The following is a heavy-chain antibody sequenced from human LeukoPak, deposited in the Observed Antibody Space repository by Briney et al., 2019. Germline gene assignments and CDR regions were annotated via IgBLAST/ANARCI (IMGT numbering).Heavy chain of an antibody. J-gene: IGHJ4*02. Sequence: ASVKVSCKASGYTFPGYFMHWVRQAPGQGLEWMGWMNPNTGYTGYAHQFQGRITMTRNTAISTAYMDLSSLNSQDTAVYYCARSSAWAHFDNWGQGTLVSVSS. CDR1: GYTFPGYF. V-gene: IGHV1-8*02. D-gene: IGHD2-15*01. CDR2: MNPNTGYT. CDR3: ARSSAWAHFDN.